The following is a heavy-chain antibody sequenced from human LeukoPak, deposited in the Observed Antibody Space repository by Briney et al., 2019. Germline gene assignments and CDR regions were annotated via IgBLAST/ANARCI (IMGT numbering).Heavy chain of an antibody. CDR2: IISSGGSK. Sequence: PGRSLTLSCALSTFTLSSYAMSCVRPAPGKGLGWDSAIISSGGSKYYADCVKGSFNISRDNSKNTLYMQMNSVGAEDTDVYYCATTPGYSSGWYESGFSYWGQGTLVTVSA. V-gene: IGHV3-23*01. D-gene: IGHD6-19*01. CDR1: TFTLSSYA. J-gene: IGHJ4*02. CDR3: ATTPGYSSGWYESGFSY.